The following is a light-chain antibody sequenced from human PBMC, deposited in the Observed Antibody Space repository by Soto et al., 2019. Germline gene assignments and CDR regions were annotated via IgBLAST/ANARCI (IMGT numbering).Light chain of an antibody. Sequence: QAVVTQPPSASGTPGQRVAISCSGSSPNVGRNYVYWYHQVPGTGPKLLIYGNNQRPSGVPDRFSGSKSGTSASLAISGLRSEDEGDYFCAAWYDSLSVWVFGGGTKVNFL. J-gene: IGLJ3*02. CDR1: SPNVGRNY. CDR2: GNN. V-gene: IGLV1-47*01. CDR3: AAWYDSLSVWV.